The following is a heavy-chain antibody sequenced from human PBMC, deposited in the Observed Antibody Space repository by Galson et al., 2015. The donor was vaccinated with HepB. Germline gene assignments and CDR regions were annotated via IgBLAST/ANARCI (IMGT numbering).Heavy chain of an antibody. J-gene: IGHJ6*02. CDR1: GFSLSTSGVC. CDR3: ARTTMVVAPFEYYYYGVDV. CDR2: IDWDGDK. D-gene: IGHD4-23*01. V-gene: IGHV2-70*11. Sequence: KPTQTLTLTCTFSGFSLSTSGVCVSWIRQPPGKALEWLARIDWDGDKYYSTSLKTRLTISKDTSKNQVVLTMTNMDPVDTATYYCARTTMVVAPFEYYYYGVDVWGQGTTVTVSS.